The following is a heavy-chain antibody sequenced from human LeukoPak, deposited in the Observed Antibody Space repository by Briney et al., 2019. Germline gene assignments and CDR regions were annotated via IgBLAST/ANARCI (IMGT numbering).Heavy chain of an antibody. CDR2: IYTSGST. D-gene: IGHD3-10*02. J-gene: IGHJ5*02. CDR3: VRAPTFGYWFDP. CDR1: GGSMSSYY. Sequence: NSSETLSLTCTVSGGSMSSYYWSWIRQPAGKGLEWIGRIYTSGSTNYNPSLKSRVTMSVDTSKNLFSLKLNSVTAADTAVYYCVRAPTFGYWFDPWGQGTLVTVSS. V-gene: IGHV4-4*07.